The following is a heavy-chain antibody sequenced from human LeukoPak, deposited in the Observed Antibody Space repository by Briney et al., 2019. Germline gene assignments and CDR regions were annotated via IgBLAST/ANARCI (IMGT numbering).Heavy chain of an antibody. CDR2: INAGNGNT. J-gene: IGHJ4*02. CDR3: ARFPSGGSYYDY. CDR1: GYTFTIYA. D-gene: IGHD2-15*01. Sequence: ASVKVSCKSSGYTFTIYAMHWVRQAPGQRLEWMGWINAGNGNTKYSQKFQGRVTITRDTSASTAYMELSSLRSEDTAVYYCARFPSGGSYYDYWGQGTLVTVSS. V-gene: IGHV1-3*01.